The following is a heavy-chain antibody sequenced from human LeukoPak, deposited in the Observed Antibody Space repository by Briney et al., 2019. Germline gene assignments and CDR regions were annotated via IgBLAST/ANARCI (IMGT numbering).Heavy chain of an antibody. D-gene: IGHD1-1*01. Sequence: SETLSLTCTVSGGSISSGGYYWSWIRQHPGKGLEWIGYIYYSGSTYYNPSLKSRVTISVDTSKNQFSLKLSSVTAADTAVYYCARTVNWNDGGYFDYWGQGTLLTVSS. CDR1: GGSISSGGYY. J-gene: IGHJ4*02. CDR2: IYYSGST. V-gene: IGHV4-31*03. CDR3: ARTVNWNDGGYFDY.